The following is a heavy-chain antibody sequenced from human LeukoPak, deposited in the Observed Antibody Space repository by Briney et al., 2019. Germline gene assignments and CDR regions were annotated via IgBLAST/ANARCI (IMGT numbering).Heavy chain of an antibody. CDR1: GYTFTSYY. V-gene: IGHV1-46*01. CDR2: INPSGGST. CDR3: ASGYHDAFDI. J-gene: IGHJ3*02. Sequence: ASVKVSCKASGYTFTSYYMHWVRQAPGQGLEWMGIINPSGGSTSYAQKFQGRVTMTEDTSTDTAYMELSSLGSEDTAVYYCASGYHDAFDIWGQGTMVTVSS. D-gene: IGHD5-18*01.